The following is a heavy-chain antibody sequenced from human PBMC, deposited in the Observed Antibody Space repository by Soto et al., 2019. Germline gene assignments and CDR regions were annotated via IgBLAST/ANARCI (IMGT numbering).Heavy chain of an antibody. J-gene: IGHJ4*02. CDR1: GYTFTSYG. CDR3: ARDSTKYYDFWSGYFGY. V-gene: IGHV1-18*01. D-gene: IGHD3-3*01. Sequence: ASVKVSCKASGYTFTSYGISWVRQAPGQGLEWMGWISAYNGNTNYAQKLQGRVTMTTDTSTSTAYMELRSLRSDDTAVYYCARDSTKYYDFWSGYFGYWGQGTLVTVSS. CDR2: ISAYNGNT.